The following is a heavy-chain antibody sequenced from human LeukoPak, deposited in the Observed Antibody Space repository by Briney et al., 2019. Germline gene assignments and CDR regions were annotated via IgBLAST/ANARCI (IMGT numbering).Heavy chain of an antibody. CDR1: GGSISSYY. D-gene: IGHD3-22*01. V-gene: IGHV4-59*01. Sequence: SETLSLTCTVSGGSISSYYWRWVRQPPGKGLEWIGYIYYSGSTNYKPSLTSRVTISVDTSKNQCSLKVRAVTAADTAVYYCARSIAYYYDSSGYYYYYYGMDVWGQGTTVTVSS. CDR3: ARSIAYYYDSSGYYYYYYGMDV. CDR2: IYYSGST. J-gene: IGHJ6*02.